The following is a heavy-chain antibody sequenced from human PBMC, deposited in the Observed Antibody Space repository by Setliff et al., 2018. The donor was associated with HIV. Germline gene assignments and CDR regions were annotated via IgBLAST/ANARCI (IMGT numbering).Heavy chain of an antibody. D-gene: IGHD3-22*01. CDR2: ISQDDGSKK. V-gene: IGHV3-30*07. J-gene: IGHJ4*02. CDR3: AREDYYDSTQTDY. Sequence: GGSLRLSCAASGFTFSTHAMHWVRQAPGKGLEWVAVISQDDGSKKYYADSVKGRFTISRDNAKNSLYLQMNSLRDEDTAVYYCAREDYYDSTQTDYWGQGALVTVSS. CDR1: GFTFSTHA.